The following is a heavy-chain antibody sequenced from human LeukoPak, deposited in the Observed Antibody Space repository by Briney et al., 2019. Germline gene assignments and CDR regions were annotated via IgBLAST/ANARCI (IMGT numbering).Heavy chain of an antibody. D-gene: IGHD3-9*01. J-gene: IGHJ4*02. Sequence: GGSLSLSCAASGFTVRSNYMSWVRQAPGKGLDGVSVIYSGGSTYYADSVKGRFTISGDNSKNTLYLQMNSLRAEDTAVYYCARDSPRTGRYFDWLLFDYWGQGTLVTVSS. CDR1: GFTVRSNY. CDR2: IYSGGST. CDR3: ARDSPRTGRYFDWLLFDY. V-gene: IGHV3-66*01.